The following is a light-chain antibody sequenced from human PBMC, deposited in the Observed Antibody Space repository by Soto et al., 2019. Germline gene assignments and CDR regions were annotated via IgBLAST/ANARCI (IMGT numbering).Light chain of an antibody. CDR2: SAS. Sequence: EIVMTQSPATLSVSPGERATLSCRASQSVTYNLAWYQQKPGQAPRLLIYSASTRATGTPARFSGSGSGTEFTLTISRLQSEDFAVYYCQQYNNWPPLTFGGGTKVDIK. CDR1: QSVTYN. V-gene: IGKV3D-15*01. J-gene: IGKJ4*01. CDR3: QQYNNWPPLT.